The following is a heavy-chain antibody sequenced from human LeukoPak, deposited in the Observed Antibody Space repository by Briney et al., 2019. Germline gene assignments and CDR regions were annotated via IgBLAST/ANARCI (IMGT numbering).Heavy chain of an antibody. CDR3: ARTTEGYAGGPGYSYYYYMDV. CDR1: GGSISNYY. Sequence: SETLSLTCTVSGGSISNYYWSWIRQPPGKGLEWIGFIYYSGSTHYNPSLKSRVTISVDTSKNQVSLKLRSVTAADTAVYYCARTTEGYAGGPGYSYYYYMDVWGKGTTVTISS. V-gene: IGHV4-59*01. D-gene: IGHD5-12*01. CDR2: IYYSGST. J-gene: IGHJ6*03.